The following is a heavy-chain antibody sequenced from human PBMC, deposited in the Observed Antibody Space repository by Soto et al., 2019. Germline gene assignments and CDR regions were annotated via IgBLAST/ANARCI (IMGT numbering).Heavy chain of an antibody. D-gene: IGHD3-9*01. CDR2: ISSDGSGT. CDR3: ARMGSYYDTWTGYYYYFDY. Sequence: PGGSLRLSCAASGFTFSNYWMRWVRQAPGKGLVWVSRISSDGSGTDYADSVKGRFTISRDNAKNTLYLQMNSLRAEDAAVYYCARMGSYYDTWTGYYYYFDYWGQGTLVTVSS. V-gene: IGHV3-74*01. J-gene: IGHJ4*02. CDR1: GFTFSNYW.